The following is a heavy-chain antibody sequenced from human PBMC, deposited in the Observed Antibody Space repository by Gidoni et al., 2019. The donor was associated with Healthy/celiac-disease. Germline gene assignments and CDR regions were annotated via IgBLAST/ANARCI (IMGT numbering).Heavy chain of an antibody. V-gene: IGHV3-48*02. J-gene: IGHJ2*01. CDR1: GFTFSSYS. Sequence: EVQLVESGGGLVQPGGSLRLSCAASGFTFSSYSMNWVRQAPGKGLEWVSYISSSSSTIYYADSVKGRFTISRDNAKNSLYLQMNSLRDEDTAVYYCARDLPYGDNWYFDLWGRGTLVTVSS. CDR3: ARDLPYGDNWYFDL. D-gene: IGHD4-17*01. CDR2: ISSSSSTI.